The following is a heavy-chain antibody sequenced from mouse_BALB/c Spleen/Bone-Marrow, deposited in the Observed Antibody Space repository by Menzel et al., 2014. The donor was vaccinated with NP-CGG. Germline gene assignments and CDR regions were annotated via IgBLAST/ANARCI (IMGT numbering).Heavy chain of an antibody. CDR2: ISSGGSYT. CDR1: GFTFSNYG. V-gene: IGHV5-6*01. CDR3: TRRRDYGYFDY. J-gene: IGHJ2*01. D-gene: IGHD2-4*01. Sequence: EVQLVESGGDLVKPGGSLKLSCAASGFTFSNYGMSWVRQTPDKRLEWVATISSGGSYTYYPDSVKGRFTISRDNAKNALFLQMSSLKSEDTAMYYGTRRRDYGYFDYWGQGTTLTVSS.